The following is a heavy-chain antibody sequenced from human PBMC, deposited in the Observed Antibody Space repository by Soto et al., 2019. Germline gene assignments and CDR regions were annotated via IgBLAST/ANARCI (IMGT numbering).Heavy chain of an antibody. V-gene: IGHV1-18*01. CDR2: ISAYNGNT. Sequence: QVKLVQSGAEVKKPGASVKVSCKASGYTFTSYAISWVRQAPGHGLEWRGWISAYNGNTNYAQKLQGRVTMTTDTSTPTVYVKPRSPRSDDTAVYYCARSRPPAGYWGQGTLVTVSS. J-gene: IGHJ4*02. CDR3: ARSRPPAGY. CDR1: GYTFTSYA.